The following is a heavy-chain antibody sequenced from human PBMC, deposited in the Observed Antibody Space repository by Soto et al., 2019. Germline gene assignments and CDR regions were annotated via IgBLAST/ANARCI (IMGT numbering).Heavy chain of an antibody. V-gene: IGHV6-1*01. CDR1: GDSVSGNSAA. CDR3: AREFPYYVSSDSYLDY. Sequence: PSQTLSLTCAISGDSVSGNSAAWNWIRQSPSRGLEWLGRTYYRSRWYNDYAVSVKSRITVTPDTSKNQFSLHLNSVTPEDTAVYYYAREFPYYVSSDSYLDYWGQGALVTSPQ. D-gene: IGHD3-16*01. CDR2: TYYRSRWYN. J-gene: IGHJ4*02.